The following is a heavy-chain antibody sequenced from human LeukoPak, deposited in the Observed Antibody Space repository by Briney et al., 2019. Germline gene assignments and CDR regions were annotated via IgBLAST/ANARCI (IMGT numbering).Heavy chain of an antibody. V-gene: IGHV4-39*07. CDR2: IYYSGST. CDR3: ARVEDDAFDI. CDR1: GGSISSSSYY. Sequence: SETLSLTCTVSGGSISSSSYYWGWIRQPPGKGLEWIGSIYYSGSTYYNPSLKSRVTISVDKSKNQFSLKLSSVTAADTAVYYCARVEDDAFDIWGQGTMVTVSS. J-gene: IGHJ3*02.